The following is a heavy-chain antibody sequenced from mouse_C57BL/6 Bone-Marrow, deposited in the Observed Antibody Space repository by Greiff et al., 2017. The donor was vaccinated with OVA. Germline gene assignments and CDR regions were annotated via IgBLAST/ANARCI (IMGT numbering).Heavy chain of an antibody. V-gene: IGHV1-43*01. CDR3: ASPYDYDDGYYARDD. CDR2: INPSTGGT. CDR1: GYSFTGYY. Sequence: EVQLQQSGPELVKPGASVKISCKASGYSFTGYYMHWVKQSSEKSLEWIGEINPSTGGTSYNQKFKGKATLTVDKSSSTAYMPLKSLTSEDSAVYYCASPYDYDDGYYARDDWGQGTSGTVSS. J-gene: IGHJ4*01. D-gene: IGHD2-4*01.